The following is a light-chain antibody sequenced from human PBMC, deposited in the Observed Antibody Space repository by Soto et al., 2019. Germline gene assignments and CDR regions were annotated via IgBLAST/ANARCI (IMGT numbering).Light chain of an antibody. CDR1: SSNIGAGYD. Sequence: QLVLTQPPSVSGAPGQRVTISCTGSSSNIGAGYDVHWYQQLPGTAPKHLIYGNSNRPSGVPDRFSGSKSGTSASLAITGLQAEDEADYYCQSYDSSLSGYVFGTGTKLTVL. CDR3: QSYDSSLSGYV. V-gene: IGLV1-40*01. CDR2: GNS. J-gene: IGLJ1*01.